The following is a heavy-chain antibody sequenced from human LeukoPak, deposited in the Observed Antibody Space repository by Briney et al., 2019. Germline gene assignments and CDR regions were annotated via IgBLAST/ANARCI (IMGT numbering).Heavy chain of an antibody. CDR3: ARDSDYDYVWGSYRPFDY. V-gene: IGHV1-18*01. Sequence: ASVKVSCKASGYTFTSYGISWVRQAPGQGLEWMGWISAYNGNTNYAQKLQGRVTMTTDTSTSTAYMELRSLRSDDTAVYYCARDSDYDYVWGSYRPFDYWGQGTLVTVSS. D-gene: IGHD3-16*02. CDR2: ISAYNGNT. J-gene: IGHJ4*02. CDR1: GYTFTSYG.